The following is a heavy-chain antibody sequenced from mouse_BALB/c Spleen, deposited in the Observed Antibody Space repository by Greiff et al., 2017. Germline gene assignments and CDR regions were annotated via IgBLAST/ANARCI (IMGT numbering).Heavy chain of an antibody. CDR2: INPYNDGT. D-gene: IGHD2-12*01. V-gene: IGHV1-14*01. J-gene: IGHJ4*01. CDR1: GYTFTSYV. Sequence: VHVKQSGPELVKPGASVKMSCKASGYTFTSYVMHWVKQKPGQGLEWIGYINPYNDGTKYNEKFKGKATLTSDKSSSTAYMELSSLTSEDSAVYYCARLTLLRYYAMDYWGQGTSVTVSS. CDR3: ARLTLLRYYAMDY.